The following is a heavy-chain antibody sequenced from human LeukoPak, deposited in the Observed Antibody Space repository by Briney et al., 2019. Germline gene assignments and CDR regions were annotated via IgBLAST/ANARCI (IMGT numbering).Heavy chain of an antibody. V-gene: IGHV3-64*04. D-gene: IGHD5-18*01. J-gene: IGHJ4*02. CDR2: MSADGTTT. CDR3: ARDSAAMADY. CDR1: GFIFSNHA. Sequence: GSLRLSCSASGFIFSNHAIHWVGRARGMGLEYVSAMSADGTTTDYADSVKGRFTISRDNAKNSLYLQMNSLRAEDTAVYYCARDSAAMADYCGQGTLVTVSS.